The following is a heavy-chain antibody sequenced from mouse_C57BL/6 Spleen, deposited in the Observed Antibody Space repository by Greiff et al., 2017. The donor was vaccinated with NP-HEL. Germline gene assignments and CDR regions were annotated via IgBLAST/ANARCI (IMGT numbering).Heavy chain of an antibody. J-gene: IGHJ1*03. V-gene: IGHV1-15*01. CDR1: GYTFTDYE. CDR2: IDPETGGT. Sequence: QVQLKESGAELVRPGASVTLSCKASGYTFTDYEMHWVKQTPVHGLEWIGAIDPETGGTAYNQKFKGKAILTADKSSSTAYMELRSLTSEDSAVYYCTRGRLPLAFDVWGTGTTVTVSS. CDR3: TRGRLPLAFDV.